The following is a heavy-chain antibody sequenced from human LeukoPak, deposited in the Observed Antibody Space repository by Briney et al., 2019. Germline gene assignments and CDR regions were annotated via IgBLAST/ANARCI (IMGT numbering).Heavy chain of an antibody. J-gene: IGHJ4*02. V-gene: IGHV4-34*01. CDR2: INHSGST. Sequence: PSETLSLTCAVYGGSFSGYYWSWIRQPPGKGPEWIGEINHSGSTNYNPSLKSRVTISVDTSKNQFSLKLSSVTAADTAVYYCARGTTKLTAAAGTHFDYWGQGTLVTVSS. CDR3: ARGTTKLTAAAGTHFDY. CDR1: GGSFSGYY. D-gene: IGHD6-13*01.